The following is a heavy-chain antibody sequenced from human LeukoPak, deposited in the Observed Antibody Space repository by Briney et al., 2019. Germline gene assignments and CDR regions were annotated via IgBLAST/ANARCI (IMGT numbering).Heavy chain of an antibody. V-gene: IGHV3-30*02. CDR3: AKEYTPPSPLGELDS. CDR1: GFNLNSYA. Sequence: PGGSLRLSCAVYGFNLNSYAMHWVRQAPGKGLEWVAVIRHDEANSFYADSVQGRFTISRDTSKKLLYLQMNSLRVEDTAVYYCAKEYTPPSPLGELDSWGQGTLVTVSS. D-gene: IGHD2-2*02. J-gene: IGHJ4*02. CDR2: IRHDEANS.